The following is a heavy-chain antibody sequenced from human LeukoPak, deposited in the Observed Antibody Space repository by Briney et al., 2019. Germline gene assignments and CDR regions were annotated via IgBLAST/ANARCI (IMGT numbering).Heavy chain of an antibody. V-gene: IGHV3-74*01. D-gene: IGHD3-10*01. CDR1: GFTFSSYW. J-gene: IGHJ4*02. CDR2: INSDGSST. Sequence: GGSLRLSCAASGFTFSSYWMHWVRQAPGKGLVWVSRINSDGSSTSCADSVKGRFTISRDNAKNTLYLQMNSLRAEDTAVYYCATHRFGELLYYWGQGTLVTVSS. CDR3: ATHRFGELLYY.